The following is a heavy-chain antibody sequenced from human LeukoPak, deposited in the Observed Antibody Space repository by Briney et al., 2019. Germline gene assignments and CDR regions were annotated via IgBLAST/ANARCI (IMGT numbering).Heavy chain of an antibody. CDR2: IWYDGSNK. J-gene: IGHJ4*02. D-gene: IGHD3-22*01. CDR3: ARDKYGDSSGYFDY. Sequence: GRSLRLSCAASGFTFSSYGMHWVRQAPGKGLGWVAVIWYDGSNKYYADSVKGRFTISRDNSKNTLYLQMNSLRAEDTAVYYCARDKYGDSSGYFDYWGQGTLVTVSS. V-gene: IGHV3-33*01. CDR1: GFTFSSYG.